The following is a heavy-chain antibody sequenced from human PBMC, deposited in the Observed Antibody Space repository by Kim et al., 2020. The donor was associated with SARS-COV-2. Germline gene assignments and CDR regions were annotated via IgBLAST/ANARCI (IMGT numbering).Heavy chain of an antibody. J-gene: IGHJ3*02. V-gene: IGHV3-23*03. Sequence: GGSLRLSCAASGFTFSSYAMSWVRQAPGKGLEWVSVIYSGGSSTYYADSVKGRFTISRDNSKNTLYLQMNSLRAEDTAVYYCAKATYCGGDGCENDAFDIWGQGTMVTVSS. CDR3: AKATYCGGDGCENDAFDI. CDR1: GFTFSSYA. D-gene: IGHD2-21*02. CDR2: IYSGGSST.